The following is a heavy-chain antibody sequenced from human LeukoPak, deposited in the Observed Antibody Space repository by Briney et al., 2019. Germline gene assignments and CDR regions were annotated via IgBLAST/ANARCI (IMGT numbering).Heavy chain of an antibody. J-gene: IGHJ1*01. CDR2: IKQDESEK. V-gene: IGHV3-7*05. CDR3: AKNYGGNSGPYFQH. D-gene: IGHD4-23*01. CDR1: GFIFSNYW. Sequence: GGSLRLSCAASGFIFSNYWMSWVRQAPGKGLEWVANIKQDESEKYYVDSVKGRFTISRDNAKNSLYLQMNSLRAEDTAVYYCAKNYGGNSGPYFQHWGQGTLVTVSS.